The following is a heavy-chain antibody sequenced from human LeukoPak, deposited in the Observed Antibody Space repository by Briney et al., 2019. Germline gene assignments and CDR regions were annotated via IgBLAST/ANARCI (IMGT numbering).Heavy chain of an antibody. CDR1: GFTFEDYG. CDR3: ARGRSLDCYVCPFDY. V-gene: IGHV3-20*04. J-gene: IGHJ4*02. CDR2: VDKSGGVT. D-gene: IGHD2-21*02. Sequence: GGSLRLSCAVSGFTFEDYGTSWVRQVPGKGLEWVCGVDKSGGVTDYVDSVKGRFTISRDNAKNSVDLQMNSLRAEDTAFYYCARGRSLDCYVCPFDYWGQGILVTVSS.